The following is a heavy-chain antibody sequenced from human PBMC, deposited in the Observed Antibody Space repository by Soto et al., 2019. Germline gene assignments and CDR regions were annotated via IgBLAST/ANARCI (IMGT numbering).Heavy chain of an antibody. V-gene: IGHV3-11*01. Sequence: GSLRLSCAASGFTFSDYYVSWIRQAPGKGLEWVSYISSSGSTIYSADSVTGRFTISRDNAKNSLHLQMNSLRADDTAVYYCARARYSISSEGYYFDCWGQGTLVTVSS. J-gene: IGHJ4*02. CDR3: ARARYSISSEGYYFDC. CDR1: GFTFSDYY. CDR2: ISSSGSTI. D-gene: IGHD6-6*01.